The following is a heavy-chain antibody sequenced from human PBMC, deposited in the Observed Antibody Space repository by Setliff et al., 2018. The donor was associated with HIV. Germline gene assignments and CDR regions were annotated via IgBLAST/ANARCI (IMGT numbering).Heavy chain of an antibody. CDR2: IHTSGNA. D-gene: IGHD6-19*01. CDR3: ARSLLPSITVAGTIGY. Sequence: SETLSLTCTVSGGSISSGTYFWSWIRQPAGKGLEWIGHIHTSGNANYNPSLNSRVTISVDTSKNHFSLKLSSVTAADTAVYYCARSLLPSITVAGTIGYWGHGSLVTVSS. V-gene: IGHV4-61*09. J-gene: IGHJ4*01. CDR1: GGSISSGTYF.